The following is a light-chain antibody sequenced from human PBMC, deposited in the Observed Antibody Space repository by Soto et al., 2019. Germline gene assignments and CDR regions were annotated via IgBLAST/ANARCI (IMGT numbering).Light chain of an antibody. J-gene: IGKJ4*01. Sequence: AIPLTQSPSSLSASVGDRVTITCRASQGVTTALSWYQHKPGKAPKLLISDASSLQSGVPSRFTGSGSGTDFTLTISSLQPEDFATYYCQQFNSYPLAFGGGTKVEI. CDR1: QGVTTA. V-gene: IGKV1-13*02. CDR3: QQFNSYPLA. CDR2: DAS.